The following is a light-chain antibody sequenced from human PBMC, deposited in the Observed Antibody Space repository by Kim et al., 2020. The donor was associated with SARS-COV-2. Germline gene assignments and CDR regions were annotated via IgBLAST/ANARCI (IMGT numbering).Light chain of an antibody. Sequence: SASTGDTVTISCRVSQDSSIDLAWYQQKPGRTPDVLISGASTLQSEVPSRFSGSGSGTDFTLTISGLQSEDFATYYCQQYYGFPHSFGQGTKLEI. CDR1: QDSSID. V-gene: IGKV1D-8*01. J-gene: IGKJ2*03. CDR3: QQYYGFPHS. CDR2: GAS.